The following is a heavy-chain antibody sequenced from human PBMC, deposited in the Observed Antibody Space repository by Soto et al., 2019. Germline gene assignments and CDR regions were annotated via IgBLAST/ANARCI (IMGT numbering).Heavy chain of an antibody. CDR3: TRLISAAQDY. CDR1: GFVFKDSS. CDR2: IRDRAYNYAT. D-gene: IGHD3-10*01. V-gene: IGHV3-73*01. J-gene: IGHJ4*02. Sequence: EVLLVESGGGVVQPGGSLKLSCAASGFVFKDSSIHWVRQASGKGLEWVGRIRDRAYNYATAYTASVKGRFTVSRDDSNNTAYLQMDSLKTEDTVIYYCTRLISAAQDYWGQGTLVTVSS.